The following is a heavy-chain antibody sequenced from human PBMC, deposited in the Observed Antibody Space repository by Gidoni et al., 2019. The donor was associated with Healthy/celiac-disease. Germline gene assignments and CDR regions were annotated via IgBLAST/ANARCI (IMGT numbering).Heavy chain of an antibody. V-gene: IGHV2-5*01. D-gene: IGHD3-22*01. CDR1: GFSLSTSGVG. J-gene: IGHJ5*02. Sequence: QITLKESGPTLVKPTQTLTLTCPFSGFSLSTSGVGVGWIRQTPGKALEWLALIYWNDDKRYSPSLKSRLTITKDTYKNQGVLTMTNMDPVDTATYYCAHCSYYYDSSGYYPRDWFDPWGQGTLVTVSS. CDR2: IYWNDDK. CDR3: AHCSYYYDSSGYYPRDWFDP.